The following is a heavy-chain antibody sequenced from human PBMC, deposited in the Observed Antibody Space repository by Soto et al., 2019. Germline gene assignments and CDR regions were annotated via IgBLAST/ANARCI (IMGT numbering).Heavy chain of an antibody. Sequence: GALRLSCAASGFTVSSNYMSWVRQAPGKGLEWVSVIYSGGSTYYADPVKGRFTISRDNSENTLYLQMNSLRAEDTALYYCTNLPRAGFDHWGQGTLVTVSS. CDR3: TNLPRAGFDH. D-gene: IGHD6-19*01. CDR1: GFTVSSNY. CDR2: IYSGGST. V-gene: IGHV3-66*01. J-gene: IGHJ4*02.